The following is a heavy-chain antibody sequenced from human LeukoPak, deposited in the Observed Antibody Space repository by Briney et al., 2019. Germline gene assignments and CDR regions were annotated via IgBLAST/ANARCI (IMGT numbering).Heavy chain of an antibody. D-gene: IGHD6-19*01. CDR2: FYHDGRNI. V-gene: IGHV3-74*01. CDR1: GFTSSTYC. J-gene: IGHJ4*02. CDR3: VRSSGWPDY. Sequence: AGSLSVSSAAYGFTSSTYCRHWVPPAQGMGRVWVSRFYHDGRNINYADPVRVSFTISRYNVKNTLFLQMNSLRAEDTAVYYCVRSSGWPDYWGQGTLVTVSS.